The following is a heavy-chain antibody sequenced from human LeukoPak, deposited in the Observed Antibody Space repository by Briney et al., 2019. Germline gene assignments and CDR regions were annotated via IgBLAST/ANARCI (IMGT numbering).Heavy chain of an antibody. CDR3: ARGKQNAVDY. CDR1: SGSMSGNYY. Sequence: PSEILSLTCTVSSGSMSGNYYWSWIRQPAGKGLEWIGRIYASGSTNYDPSLKSRVTISVDKSNNQFSLMVTSVTAADTAVYYCARGKQNAVDYWGQGILVTVSS. V-gene: IGHV4-4*07. J-gene: IGHJ4*02. CDR2: IYASGST. D-gene: IGHD1-1*01.